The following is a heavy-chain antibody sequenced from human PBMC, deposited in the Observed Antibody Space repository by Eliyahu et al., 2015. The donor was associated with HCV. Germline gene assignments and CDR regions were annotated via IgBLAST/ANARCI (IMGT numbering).Heavy chain of an antibody. CDR3: AKADYSDSSGYFFGLDY. CDR2: ISGSGIST. CDR1: GFTFSSYS. Sequence: EVQLLESGGGLVQPGGSLRLSCAASGFTFSSYSMTWVRQAPGKGLDWVSGISGSGISTYYADSVKGRFTNSRDNSKNTLYLQMESLSAEDTAVYYCAKADYSDSSGYFFGLDYWGQGTLVTVSS. D-gene: IGHD3-22*01. J-gene: IGHJ4*02. V-gene: IGHV3-23*01.